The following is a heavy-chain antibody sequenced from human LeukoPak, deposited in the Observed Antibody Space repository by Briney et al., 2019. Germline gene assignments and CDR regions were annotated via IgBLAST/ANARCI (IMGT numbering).Heavy chain of an antibody. CDR1: GFTFSSYA. CDR3: AREGLMITFGGVIFPSHFDY. V-gene: IGHV3-30*04. J-gene: IGHJ4*02. CDR2: ISYDGSNK. Sequence: GGSLRLSCAATGFTFSSYAMHWVRQAPGKGLEWVALISYDGSNKYYADSVKGRFTISRDNSKNTLYLQMNSLRAEDTAVYYCAREGLMITFGGVIFPSHFDYWGQGTLVTVSS. D-gene: IGHD3-16*01.